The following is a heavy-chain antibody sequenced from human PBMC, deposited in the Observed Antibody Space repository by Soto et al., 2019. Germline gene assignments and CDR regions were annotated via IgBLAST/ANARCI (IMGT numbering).Heavy chain of an antibody. Sequence: SETLSLTCAVSGGSISSSTWWSWVRQPPGKGLEWIGEIYHSGSTNYNPSLKRRVTISADKSTNQSSLKLSSVTAAGTAVTYCGRATYYFEIIVYYIFDYWGQGTLVTVSS. CDR2: IYHSGST. D-gene: IGHD3-22*01. V-gene: IGHV4-4*02. CDR1: GGSISSSTW. J-gene: IGHJ4*02. CDR3: GRATYYFEIIVYYIFDY.